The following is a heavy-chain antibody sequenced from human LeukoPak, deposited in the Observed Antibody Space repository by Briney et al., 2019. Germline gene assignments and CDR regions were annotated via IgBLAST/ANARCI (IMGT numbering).Heavy chain of an antibody. Sequence: PSQTLSLTCDVSGGSISSGLYSWSWIRQPLGRGLEWIGYIYHTGSTYYNPSLKSRVTISVDTSKNQFSLRLSSVTAADTAVYYCARLQYCSGTGCYWFDPWGQGTLVTVYS. CDR1: GGSISSGLYS. V-gene: IGHV4-30-2*01. D-gene: IGHD2-2*01. CDR2: IYHTGST. J-gene: IGHJ5*02. CDR3: ARLQYCSGTGCYWFDP.